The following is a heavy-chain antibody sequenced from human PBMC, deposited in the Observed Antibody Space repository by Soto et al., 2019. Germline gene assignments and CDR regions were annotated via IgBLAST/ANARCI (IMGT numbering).Heavy chain of an antibody. D-gene: IGHD1-7*01. Sequence: GGSLRLSCAASGFTFSSYAMHWVRQAPGKGLEWVAVISYDGSNKYYADSVKGRFTISRDNSKNTLYLQMNSLRAEDTAVYYCARDITGTTILYYYYGMDAWGQGTTVTVS. CDR1: GFTFSSYA. J-gene: IGHJ6*02. CDR3: ARDITGTTILYYYYGMDA. CDR2: ISYDGSNK. V-gene: IGHV3-30-3*01.